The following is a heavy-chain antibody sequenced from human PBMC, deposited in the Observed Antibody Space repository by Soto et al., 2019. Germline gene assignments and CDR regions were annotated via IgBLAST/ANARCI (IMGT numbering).Heavy chain of an antibody. CDR1: GDSYSISTYS. V-gene: IGHV4-30-2*01. Sequence: SETLSLTCNMSGDSYSISTYSWSWIRQPPGKALQWIGFIYQSGVTSYNPSLASRVSISLDRSNNQCSLKLKSVTAADTAVYFCAGMPYTSRIRLDLWGPGTLVTVSS. J-gene: IGHJ5*02. CDR3: AGMPYTSRIRLDL. CDR2: IYQSGVT. D-gene: IGHD2-2*01.